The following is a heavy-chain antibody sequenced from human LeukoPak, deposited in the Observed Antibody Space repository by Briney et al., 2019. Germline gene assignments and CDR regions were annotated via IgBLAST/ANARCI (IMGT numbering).Heavy chain of an antibody. D-gene: IGHD4-23*01. Sequence: GGSLRLSCAASGFTFSSYAMSWVRQAPGKGLEWVSAFSNSGETHYADSVKGRFTISRDNSKNTLYLQMNSLRADDTALYYCAKDLRLSVGTSPFDYWGQGTLVTVSS. CDR2: FSNSGET. CDR1: GFTFSSYA. V-gene: IGHV3-23*01. CDR3: AKDLRLSVGTSPFDY. J-gene: IGHJ4*02.